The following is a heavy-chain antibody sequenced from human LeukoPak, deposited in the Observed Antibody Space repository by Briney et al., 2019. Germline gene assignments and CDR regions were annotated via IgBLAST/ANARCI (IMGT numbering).Heavy chain of an antibody. Sequence: SETLSLTCAVYGGSFSGYYWSWIRQPPGKGLEWIGYIYYSGSTNYNPSLKSRVTISVDTSKNQFSLRLSSVTAADTAVYYCARADYYGSGSQRGAFDIWGQGTMVTVSS. D-gene: IGHD3-10*01. J-gene: IGHJ3*02. CDR2: IYYSGST. V-gene: IGHV4-59*01. CDR1: GGSFSGYY. CDR3: ARADYYGSGSQRGAFDI.